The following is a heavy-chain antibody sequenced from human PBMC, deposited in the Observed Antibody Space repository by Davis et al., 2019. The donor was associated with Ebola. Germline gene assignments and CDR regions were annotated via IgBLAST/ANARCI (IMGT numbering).Heavy chain of an antibody. CDR2: INHSGST. J-gene: IGHJ6*02. CDR1: GGSISSSNW. CDR3: ARSHYDFWSGYYRPYGMDV. Sequence: SETLSLTCAVSGGSISSSNWWSWVRQPPGKGLEWIGEINHSGSTNYNPSLKSRVTISVDTSKNQFSLKLSSVTAADTAVYYCARSHYDFWSGYYRPYGMDVWGQGTTVTVSS. V-gene: IGHV4-4*02. D-gene: IGHD3-3*01.